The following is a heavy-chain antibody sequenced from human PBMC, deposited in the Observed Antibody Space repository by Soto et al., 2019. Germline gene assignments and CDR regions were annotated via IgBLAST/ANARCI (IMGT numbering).Heavy chain of an antibody. CDR2: ISNTGFTI. Sequence: GGSLRLSCAASGFTFSDYEMNWVRQAPGKGLEWVSYISNTGFTIYYADSVRGRFAISRDNAKNSLYLQMNSLGAGDTAVYYCARAHGDFDYWGQGTLVTVSS. CDR1: GFTFSDYE. D-gene: IGHD4-17*01. V-gene: IGHV3-48*03. CDR3: ARAHGDFDY. J-gene: IGHJ4*02.